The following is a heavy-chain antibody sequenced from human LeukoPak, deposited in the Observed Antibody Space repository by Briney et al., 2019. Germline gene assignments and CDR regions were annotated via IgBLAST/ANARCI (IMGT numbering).Heavy chain of an antibody. CDR1: GYTFTGDY. D-gene: IGHD2-2*01. V-gene: IGHV1-2*02. CDR2: INPNSGGT. CDR3: AREYCSSTSCYGAGWYFDL. J-gene: IGHJ2*01. Sequence: ASVKVSCKASGYTFTGDYMHWVRQAPGQGLEWMGWINPNSGGTNYAQKFQGRVTMTRDTSISTAYMELSRLRSDDTAVYYCAREYCSSTSCYGAGWYFDLWGRGTLVTVSS.